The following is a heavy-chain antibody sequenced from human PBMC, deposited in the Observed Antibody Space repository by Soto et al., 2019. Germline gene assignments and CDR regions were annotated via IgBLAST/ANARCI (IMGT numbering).Heavy chain of an antibody. D-gene: IGHD2-2*01. CDR2: MNPNSGNT. V-gene: IGHV1-8*01. CDR1: GYTFSSYD. J-gene: IGHJ6*02. Sequence: GASVKVSCKASGYTFSSYDINWVRQATGQGLEWMGWMNPNSGNTGYAQKFQGRVTMTRNTSIRTAYMELSSLRSEDTAVYFCASSRYCISTSCHPSSFGYYYYGMNVWGQGTTVTVSS. CDR3: ASSRYCISTSCHPSSFGYYYYGMNV.